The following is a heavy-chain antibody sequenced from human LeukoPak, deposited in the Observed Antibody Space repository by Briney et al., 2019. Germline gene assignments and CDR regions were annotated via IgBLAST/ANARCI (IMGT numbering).Heavy chain of an antibody. J-gene: IGHJ6*02. Sequence: PSETLSLTCTVSGGSISSYYWSWIRQPPGKGLEWIGYIYYSGSTNYNPSLKSRVTISVDTSKNQFSLKLSSVTAADTAVYYCARLRAGPHYWYYYYGMDVWGQGTTVTVSS. CDR2: IYYSGST. V-gene: IGHV4-59*08. CDR1: GGSISSYY. CDR3: ARLRAGPHYWYYYYGMDV. D-gene: IGHD2-15*01.